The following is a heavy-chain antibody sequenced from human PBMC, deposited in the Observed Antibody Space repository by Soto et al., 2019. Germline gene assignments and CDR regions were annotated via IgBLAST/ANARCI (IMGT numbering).Heavy chain of an antibody. J-gene: IGHJ6*02. CDR3: ARQVSSAWTPYYYDMDV. CDR1: GGSISSYY. D-gene: IGHD6-25*01. Sequence: SETLSLTCTVAGGSISSYYWSWIRQSPGKGLEWIGYIHYSGSTDYNPSLKSRVTISVDTSKNQVSLKLSSVTAADTAMYFCARQVSSAWTPYYYDMDVWGQGTTVT. V-gene: IGHV4-59*08. CDR2: IHYSGST.